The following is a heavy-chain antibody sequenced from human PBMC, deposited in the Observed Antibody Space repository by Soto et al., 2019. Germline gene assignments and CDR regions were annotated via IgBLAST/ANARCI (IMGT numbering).Heavy chain of an antibody. Sequence: GEPLKISCKGSGYSFTSYWIGWVRQMPGKGLEWMGIIYPGDSDTRYSPSFQGQVTISADKSISTAYLQWSSLKASDTAMYYCASTYCGGDCYPSGYYGMDVWGQGTTVTVSS. CDR1: GYSFTSYW. CDR3: ASTYCGGDCYPSGYYGMDV. J-gene: IGHJ6*02. V-gene: IGHV5-51*01. CDR2: IYPGDSDT. D-gene: IGHD2-21*02.